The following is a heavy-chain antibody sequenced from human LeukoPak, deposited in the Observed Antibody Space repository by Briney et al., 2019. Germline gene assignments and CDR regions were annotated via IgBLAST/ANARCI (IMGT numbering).Heavy chain of an antibody. CDR3: AKEQYYYDSSGYYPLFDY. CDR1: GFTFSSYG. J-gene: IGHJ4*02. V-gene: IGHV3-33*06. CDR2: IWYDGCNK. D-gene: IGHD3-22*01. Sequence: GGSLRLSCAASGFTFSSYGMHWVRQAPGKGLEWVAVIWYDGCNKYYADSVKGRFTISRDNSKNTLYLQMNSLRAEDTAVYYCAKEQYYYDSSGYYPLFDYWGQGTLVTVSS.